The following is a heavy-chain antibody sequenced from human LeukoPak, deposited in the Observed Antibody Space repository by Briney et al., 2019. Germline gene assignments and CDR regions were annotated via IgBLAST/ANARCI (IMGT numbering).Heavy chain of an antibody. CDR1: GFTFSSYS. V-gene: IGHV3-21*01. D-gene: IGHD1-26*01. CDR3: ATSELARKDFQH. Sequence: TGGSLRLSCAASGFTFSSYSMNWVRQAPGKGLEWVSSISSSSSYIYYADSVKGRFTISRDNAKNSLYLQMNSLRAEDTAVYYCATSELARKDFQHWGQGTLVTVSS. J-gene: IGHJ1*01. CDR2: ISSSSSYI.